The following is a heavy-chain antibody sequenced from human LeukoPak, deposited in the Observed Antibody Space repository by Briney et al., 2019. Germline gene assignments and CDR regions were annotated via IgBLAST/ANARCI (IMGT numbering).Heavy chain of an antibody. CDR3: ARGFRDTAMFLDY. D-gene: IGHD5-18*01. CDR2: ISGSSSNV. V-gene: IGHV3-48*03. Sequence: GGSLRLSCAASGFTFSSYGMNWVRQAPGKGLEWISAISGSSSNVYYAASVRGRFITSRDNAEKSRLLQCNTMRAEDTAVYYCARGFRDTAMFLDYWGQGTLVTVSS. CDR1: GFTFSSYG. J-gene: IGHJ4*02.